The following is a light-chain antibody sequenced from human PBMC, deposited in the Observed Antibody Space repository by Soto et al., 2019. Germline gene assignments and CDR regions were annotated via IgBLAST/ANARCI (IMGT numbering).Light chain of an antibody. CDR2: AAS. Sequence: DIQMTQSPSSLSASVGDRVTITCRASQGISNYLAWYQQKPGKVPKLLIYAASTLQAGVPSPLSGSGSGTDFTLIISSLQPKDVATYYCQKYNSGTWTFGQGTKVEI. J-gene: IGKJ1*01. CDR3: QKYNSGTWT. CDR1: QGISNY. V-gene: IGKV1-27*01.